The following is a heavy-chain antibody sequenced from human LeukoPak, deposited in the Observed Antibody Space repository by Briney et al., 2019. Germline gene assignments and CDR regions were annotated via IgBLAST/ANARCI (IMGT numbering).Heavy chain of an antibody. J-gene: IGHJ5*02. D-gene: IGHD6-13*01. Sequence: GGSLRLSCAASGYTFCIYAMSWVGQAPGKGREWVSTIGGSGVNTYYADSVKGRFTISRDNSKNTLHLQMNSLRAEDTAVYYCAKDREAAAAPLNWFDPWGQGTLVAVSS. V-gene: IGHV3-23*01. CDR3: AKDREAAAAPLNWFDP. CDR1: GYTFCIYA. CDR2: IGGSGVNT.